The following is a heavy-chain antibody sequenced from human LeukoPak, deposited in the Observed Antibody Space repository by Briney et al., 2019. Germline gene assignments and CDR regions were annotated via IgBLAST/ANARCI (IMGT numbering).Heavy chain of an antibody. CDR1: GFTFTNSG. D-gene: IGHD1-1*01. V-gene: IGHV3-30*02. CDR3: AKDAGTTVGHYYYYYMDV. Sequence: PGGSLRLSCAASGFTFTNSGMHWVRQAPGRGLEWVAFIQFHGGDIFYADSVEGRFTISRDNSKNTLYLQMNSLRAEDAAVYYCAKDAGTTVGHYYYYYMDVWGKGTTVTVSS. CDR2: IQFHGGDI. J-gene: IGHJ6*03.